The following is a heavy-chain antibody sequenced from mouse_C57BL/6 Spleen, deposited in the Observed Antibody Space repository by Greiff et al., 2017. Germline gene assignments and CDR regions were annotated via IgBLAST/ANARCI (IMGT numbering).Heavy chain of an antibody. CDR2: INPSSGYT. V-gene: IGHV1-4*01. CDR1: GYTFTSYT. J-gene: IGHJ2*01. Sequence: VQLQQSGAELARPGASVKMSCTASGYTFTSYTMHWVKQRPGQGLEWIGYINPSSGYTKYNQKFKDKATLTADKSSSTAYMQLSSLTSEDSAVYYCAREEDGYPDDWGQGTTLTVSS. CDR3: AREEDGYPDD. D-gene: IGHD2-3*01.